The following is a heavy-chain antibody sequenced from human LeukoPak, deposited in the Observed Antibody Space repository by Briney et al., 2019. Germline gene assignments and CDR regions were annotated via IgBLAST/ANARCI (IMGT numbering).Heavy chain of an antibody. D-gene: IGHD2/OR15-2a*01. J-gene: IGHJ3*02. CDR2: ISSSSSYI. CDR3: AKALYAPDAFDI. Sequence: GGFLRLSCAASGFTFSSYSMNWDRQAPGKGLEWVSSISSSSSYICYADSVKGRFTISRDNAKNSLYLQMNSLRAEDTAVYYCAKALYAPDAFDIWGQGTMVTVSS. CDR1: GFTFSSYS. V-gene: IGHV3-21*01.